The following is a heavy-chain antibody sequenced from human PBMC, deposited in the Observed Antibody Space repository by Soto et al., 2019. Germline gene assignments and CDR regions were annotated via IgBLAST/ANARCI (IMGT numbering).Heavy chain of an antibody. Sequence: GASVKVSCTASGYTFTTYGISWVRQAPGQGLEWMGWISPYNGTTKYAEKFQGEMTMTTDTATSTAYMDLRSLRSDDTAVYYCARDGERDTGLNFYYYLHGMDAWGQGTRVTVSS. CDR3: ARDGERDTGLNFYYYLHGMDA. CDR1: GYTFTTYG. D-gene: IGHD1-1*01. J-gene: IGHJ6*02. V-gene: IGHV1-18*04. CDR2: ISPYNGTT.